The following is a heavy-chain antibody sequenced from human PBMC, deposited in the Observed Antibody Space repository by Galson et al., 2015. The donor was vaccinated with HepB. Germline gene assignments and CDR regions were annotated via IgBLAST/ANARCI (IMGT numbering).Heavy chain of an antibody. V-gene: IGHV3-73*01. CDR3: VRPRQDSSSSTFDY. CDR1: GFTFSGSA. Sequence: SLRLSCAASGFTFSGSALHWVRQASGKGLEWVGRIRSKANRDATTYAASVKDRFTISRDDSKNTAYLQMNSLKTEDTAVYYCVRPRQDSSSSTFDYWGRGTLVTVSS. D-gene: IGHD6-13*01. J-gene: IGHJ4*02. CDR2: IRSKANRDAT.